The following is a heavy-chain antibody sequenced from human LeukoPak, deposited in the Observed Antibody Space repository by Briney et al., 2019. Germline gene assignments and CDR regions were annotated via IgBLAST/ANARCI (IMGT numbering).Heavy chain of an antibody. CDR1: GFTFSDYN. CDR2: ISSSSSYI. CDR3: ASLDAVSKADYYYGMDV. Sequence: GGSLRLSCAASGFTFSDYNMNWARHAPGKGLVWVSSISSSSSYIDYADSVKGRFTISRDNAENSLYLQMNSLRAEDTAVYYCASLDAVSKADYYYGMDVWGQGTTVTVSS. V-gene: IGHV3-21*01. D-gene: IGHD1-1*01. J-gene: IGHJ6*02.